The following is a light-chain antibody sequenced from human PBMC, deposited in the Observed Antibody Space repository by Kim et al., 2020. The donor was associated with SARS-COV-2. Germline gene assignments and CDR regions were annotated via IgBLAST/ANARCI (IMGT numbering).Light chain of an antibody. J-gene: IGKJ1*01. V-gene: IGKV3-20*01. CDR1: QSVSSSY. CDR2: GAS. Sequence: EIVLTQSPGTLSFSPGERATLSCRASQSVSSSYLAWYQQKPGQAPMLLIYGASSRATGIPARFSGSGSGTDFTLTISSLQPEDFAVYYCQQYNSSPRTFGQGTKVDIK. CDR3: QQYNSSPRT.